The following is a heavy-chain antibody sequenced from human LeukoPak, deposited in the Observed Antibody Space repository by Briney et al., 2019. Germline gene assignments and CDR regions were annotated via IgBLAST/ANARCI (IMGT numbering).Heavy chain of an antibody. V-gene: IGHV1-18*01. J-gene: IGHJ4*02. CDR1: GYTFTTYG. CDR2: ISAYNSNT. CDR3: AREVGRGFDY. D-gene: IGHD1-26*01. Sequence: GASVKVSCKASGYTFTTYGITWVRQAPGQGLEWMGWISAYNSNTHYAQKLQGRVTMTTDTSTSTAYMEVRSLRSDDTAVYYCAREVGRGFDYWGQGTLVTVSS.